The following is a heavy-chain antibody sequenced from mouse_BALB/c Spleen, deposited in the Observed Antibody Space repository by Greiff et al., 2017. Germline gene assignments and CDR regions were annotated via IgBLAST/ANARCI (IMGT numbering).Heavy chain of an antibody. J-gene: IGHJ4*01. Sequence: EVKLQESGPGLVKPSQSLSLTCTVTGYSITSDYAWNWIRQFPGNKLEWMGYISYSGSTSYNPSLKSRISITRDTSKNQFFLQLNSVTTEDTATYYCARYYYGSSYDAMDYWGQGTSVTVSS. CDR2: ISYSGST. CDR1: GYSITSDYA. CDR3: ARYYYGSSYDAMDY. D-gene: IGHD1-1*01. V-gene: IGHV3-2*02.